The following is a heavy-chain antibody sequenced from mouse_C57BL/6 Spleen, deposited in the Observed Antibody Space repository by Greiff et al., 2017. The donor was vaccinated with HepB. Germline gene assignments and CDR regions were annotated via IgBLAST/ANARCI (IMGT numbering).Heavy chain of an antibody. D-gene: IGHD1-1*01. Sequence: EVKLVESGGGLVKPGGSLKLSCAASGFTFSSYAMSWVRQTPEKRLEWVATISDGGSYTYYPDNVKGRFTISRDNAKNNLYLHMSHLKSEDTAMYYCASYYYGSSYWYFDVWGTGTTVTVSS. CDR2: ISDGGSYT. J-gene: IGHJ1*03. V-gene: IGHV5-4*03. CDR1: GFTFSSYA. CDR3: ASYYYGSSYWYFDV.